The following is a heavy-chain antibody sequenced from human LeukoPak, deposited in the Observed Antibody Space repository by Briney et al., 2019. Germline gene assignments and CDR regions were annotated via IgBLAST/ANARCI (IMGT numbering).Heavy chain of an antibody. J-gene: IGHJ4*02. Sequence: GRSLRLSCAASGFTFSSYGMHWVRQAPGKGLEWVAVICYDGSNKYYADSVKGRFTISRDNSKNTLYLQMNSLRAEDTAVYYCARDPIRLQHQYDFWGQGTLVTVSS. V-gene: IGHV3-33*01. CDR2: ICYDGSNK. CDR1: GFTFSSYG. D-gene: IGHD2-2*02. CDR3: ARDPIRLQHQYDF.